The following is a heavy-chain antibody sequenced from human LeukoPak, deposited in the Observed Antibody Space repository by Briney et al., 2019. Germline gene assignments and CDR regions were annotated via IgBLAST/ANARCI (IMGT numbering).Heavy chain of an antibody. CDR1: GFTFDDYA. D-gene: IGHD3-22*01. J-gene: IGHJ3*02. CDR2: ISWNSGSI. Sequence: PGRSLRLSCAASGFTFDDYAMHWVRHAPGKGLEWVSGISWNSGSIGYADSVKGRFTISRDNAKNSLYLQMNSLRAEDTALYYCAKDTPRSGQWLSESGAFGIWGQGTMVAVSS. CDR3: AKDTPRSGQWLSESGAFGI. V-gene: IGHV3-9*01.